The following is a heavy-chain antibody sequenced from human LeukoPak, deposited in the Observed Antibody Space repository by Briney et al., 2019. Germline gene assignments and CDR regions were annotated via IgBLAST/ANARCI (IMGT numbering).Heavy chain of an antibody. CDR2: ISGSGGST. Sequence: PGGSLRLSCAASGFTFSSYGMHWVRQAPGKGLEWVSAISGSGGSTSYADSVKGRFTISRDNAKNTLYLQMNSLRAEDTAVYYCARETTLRRWLHNPNDYWGQGTLVTVSS. J-gene: IGHJ4*02. CDR3: ARETTLRRWLHNPNDY. V-gene: IGHV3-74*01. CDR1: GFTFSSYG. D-gene: IGHD5-24*01.